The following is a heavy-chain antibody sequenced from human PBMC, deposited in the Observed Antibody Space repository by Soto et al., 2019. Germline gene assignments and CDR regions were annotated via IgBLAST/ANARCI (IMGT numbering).Heavy chain of an antibody. J-gene: IGHJ4*02. CDR3: TTSNGHLNH. CDR1: GFTFSVYS. D-gene: IGHD3-22*01. CDR2: ITGSSDRI. Sequence: EVQLVESGGGWVQPGGSPRLSCAASGFTFSVYSMNWVRQAPGKGLDWVSYITGSSDRILFADSVKGRFTVSRDNAKNSLYLQMNSLRDEDTGVYYCTTSNGHLNHWGQGTLVSVSS. V-gene: IGHV3-48*02.